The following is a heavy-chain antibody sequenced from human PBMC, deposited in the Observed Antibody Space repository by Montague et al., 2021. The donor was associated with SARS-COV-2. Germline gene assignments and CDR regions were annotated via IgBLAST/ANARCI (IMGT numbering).Heavy chain of an antibody. J-gene: IGHJ4*02. CDR2: IYTSGTT. CDR3: ARAHSGSWAHLDN. D-gene: IGHD5-12*01. V-gene: IGHV4-61*02. CDR1: GGSISGGSYY. Sequence: TLSLTCTVSGGSISGGSYYWSWIRQPAGKGLEWIGRIYTSGTTDYSFSLKSRVTISVDTSKDQFSLKLTSVTAADTAVYYCARAHSGSWAHLDNWGQGSLVTVSS.